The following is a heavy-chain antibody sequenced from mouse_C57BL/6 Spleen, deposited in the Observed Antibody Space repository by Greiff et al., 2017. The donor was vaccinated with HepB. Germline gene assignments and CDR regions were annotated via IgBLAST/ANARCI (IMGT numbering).Heavy chain of an antibody. J-gene: IGHJ4*01. V-gene: IGHV1-64*01. CDR1: GYTFTSYW. D-gene: IGHD2-3*01. CDR2: IHPNSGST. Sequence: VQLQQPGAELVKPGASVKLSCKASGYTFTSYWMHWVKQRPGQGLEWIGMIHPNSGSTNYNEKFKSKATLTVDKSSSTAYMQLSSLTSEDSAVYYCAGDGSPWGAMDYWGQGTSVTVSS. CDR3: AGDGSPWGAMDY.